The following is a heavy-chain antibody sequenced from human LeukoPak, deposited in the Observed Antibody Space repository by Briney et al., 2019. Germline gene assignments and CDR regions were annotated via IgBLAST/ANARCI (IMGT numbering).Heavy chain of an antibody. Sequence: GTSLRLSCEASGFTFSRYGMHWVRQAPGKGLEWAAFIWNDGSNKYYADSVKGRFTISRDSPKNTLYLQMNSLRAEDTAVYYCARDRDSSSSLGGYFENWGQGTLVTVSS. J-gene: IGHJ4*02. V-gene: IGHV3-33*01. CDR3: ARDRDSSSSLGGYFEN. CDR1: GFTFSRYG. D-gene: IGHD6-6*01. CDR2: IWNDGSNK.